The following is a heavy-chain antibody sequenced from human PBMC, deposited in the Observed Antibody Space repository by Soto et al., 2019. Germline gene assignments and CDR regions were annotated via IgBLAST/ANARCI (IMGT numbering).Heavy chain of an antibody. V-gene: IGHV1-3*01. J-gene: IGHJ4*02. CDR2: INAGSGKA. D-gene: IGHD2-2*03. CDR3: ARVEIVGFDY. CDR1: GYTFTGFP. Sequence: ASVKVSCKASGYTFTGFPIHWVRQAPGQRLEWMGWINAGSGKAESAQKFQGRVTINRNTSASTVYMELNSLRPEDTAVYYCARVEIVGFDYWGQGTLVTVSS.